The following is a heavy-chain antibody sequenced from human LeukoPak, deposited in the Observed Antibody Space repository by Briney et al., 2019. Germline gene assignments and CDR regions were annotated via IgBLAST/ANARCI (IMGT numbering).Heavy chain of an antibody. Sequence: SETLSLTCTVSGGSISSSSYYWGWIRQPPGKGLEWIGSIFYTGSTYYNPSLKSRVTISVDTSKNQFSLKLSSVTAADTAVYYCARLHYGGNYGYYYYYMDVWGKGTTVTVSS. D-gene: IGHD4-23*01. V-gene: IGHV4-39*01. CDR3: ARLHYGGNYGYYYYYMDV. CDR1: GGSISSSSYY. CDR2: IFYTGST. J-gene: IGHJ6*03.